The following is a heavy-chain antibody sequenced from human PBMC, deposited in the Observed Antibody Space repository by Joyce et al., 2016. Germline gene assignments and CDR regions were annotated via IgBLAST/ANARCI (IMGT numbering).Heavy chain of an antibody. D-gene: IGHD3-10*02. Sequence: EVQLVQSGAEVKKPGESLRISCKGSGNSFTSHWISWVRQMPGKGLEWMGRIDPRDSYTDYSPSVEGHVTISVDKTISAAYLQWSSLRASDTAIYYCARHVTDWFDPWGQGTLVTVSS. V-gene: IGHV5-10-1*03. CDR1: GNSFTSHW. CDR3: ARHVTDWFDP. J-gene: IGHJ5*02. CDR2: IDPRDSYT.